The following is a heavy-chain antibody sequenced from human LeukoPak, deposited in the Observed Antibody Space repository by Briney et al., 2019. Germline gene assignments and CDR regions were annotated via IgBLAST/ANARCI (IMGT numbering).Heavy chain of an antibody. CDR2: INHSGST. Sequence: SETLSLTCTVSGGSISTYHWSWIRLPAGKGLEWIGEINHSGSTNYNPSLKSRVTISVDTSKNQFSLKLSSVTAADTAVYYCARGRRNNSDYFDYWGQGTLVTVSS. CDR3: ARGRRNNSDYFDY. V-gene: IGHV4-34*01. J-gene: IGHJ4*02. D-gene: IGHD1-14*01. CDR1: GGSISTYH.